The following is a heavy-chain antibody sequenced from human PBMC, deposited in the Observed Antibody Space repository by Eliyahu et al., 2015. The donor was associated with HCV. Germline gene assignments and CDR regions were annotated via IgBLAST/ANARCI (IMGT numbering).Heavy chain of an antibody. CDR3: AKGSRCSSTSCPGYYYDGMDV. Sequence: EVQLLESGGGLVQPGGSLXLSCAASGFTFSXFPMPWFRQAPGKGVGGXSGIRGSGGSTYYADSVKGRFTISRDNSKNTLYLQMNSLRAEDTAVYYCAKGSRCSSTSCPGYYYDGMDVWGQGTTVTVSS. D-gene: IGHD2-2*01. V-gene: IGHV3-23*01. CDR1: GFTFSXFP. CDR2: IRGSGGST. J-gene: IGHJ6*02.